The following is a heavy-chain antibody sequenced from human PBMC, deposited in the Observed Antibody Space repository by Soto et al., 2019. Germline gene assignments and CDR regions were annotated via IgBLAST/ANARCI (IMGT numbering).Heavy chain of an antibody. D-gene: IGHD3-22*01. CDR3: ARVIGYYYHMDV. CDR2: ISAYNGNT. V-gene: IGHV1-18*01. CDR1: GYTFTTYD. Sequence: QVQLVQSGGEVKKPGASVKVSCKASGYTFTTYDLSWVRQAPGQGLEWMGWISAYNGNTNYAQNLQGRVIMTTDTSTSTAYMELRSLRSDDTAVYYCARVIGYYYHMDVWGQGTTVTVSS. J-gene: IGHJ6*02.